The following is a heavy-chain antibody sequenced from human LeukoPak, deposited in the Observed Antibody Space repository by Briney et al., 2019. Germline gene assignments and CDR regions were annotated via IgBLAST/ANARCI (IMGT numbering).Heavy chain of an antibody. CDR2: IYSGGTT. V-gene: IGHV3-66*01. D-gene: IGHD2-21*02. Sequence: PGGSLRLSCAASGFTVSSIYTSWVRHAPGKGLEWVSVIYSGGTTYYADSVKGRFTISRDHSNNTLYLQMNSLGAEDTAVYYCARDLSVLTATPRDYWGQGTQVTVSS. J-gene: IGHJ4*02. CDR1: GFTVSSIY. CDR3: ARDLSVLTATPRDY.